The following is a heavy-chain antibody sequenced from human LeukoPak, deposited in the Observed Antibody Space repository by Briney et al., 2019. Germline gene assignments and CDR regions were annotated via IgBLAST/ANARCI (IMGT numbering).Heavy chain of an antibody. CDR2: IYYNGNT. D-gene: IGHD6-13*01. CDR1: GNSVSSYY. CDR3: ARVLAKMDSSPQDY. Sequence: SETLSLTCTVSGNSVSSYYWNWIRQPPGKGLEWIGYIYYNGNTNYNPSLKSRVTISLDTSKNQFSLTLSSVTAADTAVYYCARVLAKMDSSPQDYWGQGTLVTVSS. V-gene: IGHV4-59*02. J-gene: IGHJ4*02.